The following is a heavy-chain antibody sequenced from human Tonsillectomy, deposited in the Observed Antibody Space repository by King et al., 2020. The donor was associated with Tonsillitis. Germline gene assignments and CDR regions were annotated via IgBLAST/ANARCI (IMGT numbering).Heavy chain of an antibody. Sequence: VQLVESGGGLVQPGGSLRLSCAASGFTFSNYIMNWVRQAPGKGLEWVSYIGRSSSPIYYADSVKGRFTISRDNAKDSLYLQMNSLTVEDTGVYHCASAPGAGFDYWGQGILVIVSS. D-gene: IGHD7-27*01. CDR3: ASAPGAGFDY. J-gene: IGHJ4*02. CDR1: GFTFSNYI. V-gene: IGHV3-48*04. CDR2: IGRSSSPI.